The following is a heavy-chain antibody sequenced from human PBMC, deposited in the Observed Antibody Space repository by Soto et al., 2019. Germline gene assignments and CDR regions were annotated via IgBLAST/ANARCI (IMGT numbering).Heavy chain of an antibody. CDR2: IKGDGSEK. V-gene: IGHV3-7*01. D-gene: IGHD3-10*01. Sequence: EVQLVESGGGLVQPGGSLKLSCATSGFTFSGFWMHWVRQAPGKGLEWVANIKGDGSEKYYVDSVEGRFTVSRDNSKNTLHLEMNRVRAEDTAVYSCAAGFPPDYWGKGTLFTVSS. CDR1: GFTFSGFW. J-gene: IGHJ4*02. CDR3: AAGFPPDY.